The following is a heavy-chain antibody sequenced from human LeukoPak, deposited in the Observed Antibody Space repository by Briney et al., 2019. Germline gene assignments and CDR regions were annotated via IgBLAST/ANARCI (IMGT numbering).Heavy chain of an antibody. CDR1: GFSFSSYG. J-gene: IGHJ6*02. CDR3: AKEPSWGMDV. CDR2: IRYDGSNE. Sequence: PGGSLRLSCAASGFSFSSYGMHCVRQAPGKGLEWVAFIRYDGSNEYYADSVKGRFTISRDNSKNTLYLQMNSLRAEDTAVYYCAKEPSWGMDVWGQGTTVTVSS. V-gene: IGHV3-30*02.